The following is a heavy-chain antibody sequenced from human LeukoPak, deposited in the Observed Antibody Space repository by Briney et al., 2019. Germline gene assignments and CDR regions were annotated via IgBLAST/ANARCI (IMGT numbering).Heavy chain of an antibody. CDR3: ARDRLNWVTDY. D-gene: IGHD7-27*01. V-gene: IGHV4-61*02. CDR2: IYTSGST. CDR1: GGSISSGSYY. Sequence: SQTLSLTCTVSGGSISSGSYYWSWIRQPAGKGLEWIGRIYTSGSTNYNPSLKSRVTISVDTSKNQFSLKLSSVTAADTAVYYCARDRLNWVTDYWGQGTLVTVSS. J-gene: IGHJ4*02.